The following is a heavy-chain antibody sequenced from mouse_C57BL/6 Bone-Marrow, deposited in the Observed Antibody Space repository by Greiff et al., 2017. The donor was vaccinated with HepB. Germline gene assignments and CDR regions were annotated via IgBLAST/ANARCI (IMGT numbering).Heavy chain of an antibody. CDR1: GFSLTSYG. CDR2: IWRGGST. V-gene: IGHV2-5*01. D-gene: IGHD2-1*01. J-gene: IGHJ2*01. Sequence: QVQLQQSGPGLVQPSQSLSITCTVSGFSLTSYGVHWVRQSPGKGLEWLGVIWRGGSTDYNAAVMSRLSITQDNSKSQVFCKMNSLQAHVTAIYSCAIIYGNYTAFDYWGQGTPLTVSS. CDR3: AIIYGNYTAFDY.